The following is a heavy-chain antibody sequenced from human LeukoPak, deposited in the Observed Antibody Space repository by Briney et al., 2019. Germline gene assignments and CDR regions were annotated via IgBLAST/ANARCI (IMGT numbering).Heavy chain of an antibody. V-gene: IGHV1-18*01. CDR1: GYTFTTYG. Sequence: GASVKVSCKASGYTFTTYGFSWVRQAPGQGLEWMGWISAYNGNTNYAQKLQGRVTMTTDTSTSTAYMELRSLRSDDTAVYYCARELGNYYDSRGGYYFDYWGQGTLVTVSS. CDR2: ISAYNGNT. D-gene: IGHD3-22*01. J-gene: IGHJ4*02. CDR3: ARELGNYYDSRGGYYFDY.